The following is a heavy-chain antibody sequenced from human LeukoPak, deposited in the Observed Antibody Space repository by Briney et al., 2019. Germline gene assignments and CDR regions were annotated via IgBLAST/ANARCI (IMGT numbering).Heavy chain of an antibody. CDR1: GSIFDNYA. Sequence: GGSLRLSCAAPGSIFDNYAIHWVRQAPGKGLEWVSLISGDGGSTFYADSVRGRFTISRDNTRKSLSLQMSSLRSEDTALYYCARESETSGWYDYWGQGTLVAVSS. CDR2: ISGDGGST. CDR3: ARESETSGWYDY. V-gene: IGHV3-43*02. D-gene: IGHD6-19*01. J-gene: IGHJ4*02.